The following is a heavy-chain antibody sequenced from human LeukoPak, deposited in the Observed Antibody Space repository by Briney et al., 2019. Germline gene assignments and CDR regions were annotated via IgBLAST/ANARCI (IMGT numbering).Heavy chain of an antibody. D-gene: IGHD6-19*01. Sequence: ASVKVSCKASGYIFTSYYMHWLRQAPGQGLEWVGLINPTGGSTTYAQNFQGRVTMTRDTSISTAYMELSSLRSEDTAVYYCARGLSIAVAGVCGYWGQGTLVTVSS. J-gene: IGHJ4*02. CDR1: GYIFTSYY. V-gene: IGHV1-46*01. CDR2: INPTGGST. CDR3: ARGLSIAVAGVCGY.